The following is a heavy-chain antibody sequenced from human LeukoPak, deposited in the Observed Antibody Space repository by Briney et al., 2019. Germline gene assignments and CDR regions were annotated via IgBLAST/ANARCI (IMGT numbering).Heavy chain of an antibody. Sequence: GGSLRLSCAASGFTFSDYWMTWVRQAPGKGLEWVAHIKQDGSEKYYVDSVKGRFTTSRDNAKNLLYLQMNSLRAEDTAVYFCARGWNYAFXFXXWGQXTMVT. CDR1: GFTFSDYW. CDR2: IKQDGSEK. CDR3: ARGWNYAFXFXX. V-gene: IGHV3-7*01. J-gene: IGHJ4*02. D-gene: IGHD1-7*01.